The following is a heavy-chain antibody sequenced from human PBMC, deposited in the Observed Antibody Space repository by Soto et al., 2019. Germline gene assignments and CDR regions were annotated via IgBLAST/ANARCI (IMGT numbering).Heavy chain of an antibody. D-gene: IGHD4-17*01. Sequence: GGSLRLSCAASGFTFDDYTMHWVRQAPGKGLEWVSLISWDGGSTYYADSVKGRFTISRDNSKNSLYLQMNSLRTEDTALYYCAKETYGHFDYWGQGTLVTVSS. CDR3: AKETYGHFDY. V-gene: IGHV3-43*01. CDR1: GFTFDDYT. J-gene: IGHJ4*02. CDR2: ISWDGGST.